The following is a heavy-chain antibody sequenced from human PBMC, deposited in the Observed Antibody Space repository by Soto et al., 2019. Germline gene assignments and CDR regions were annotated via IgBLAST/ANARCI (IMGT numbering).Heavy chain of an antibody. CDR2: IYPGDSDT. J-gene: IGHJ4*02. CDR3: ARRHYYDSMCYYIFNGNGFED. Sequence: GEALKISCKGSGCSFTSYWIGWVRQMPWKGLEWMGIIYPGDSDTRYSPSFQGQVTISADKSIGTAYLQWSSLKASDTAMYYCARRHYYDSMCYYIFNGNGFEDWGPGTRVNVAS. V-gene: IGHV5-51*01. D-gene: IGHD3-22*01. CDR1: GCSFTSYW.